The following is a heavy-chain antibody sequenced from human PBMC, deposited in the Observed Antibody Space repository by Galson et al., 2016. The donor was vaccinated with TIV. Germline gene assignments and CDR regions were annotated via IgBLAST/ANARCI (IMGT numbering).Heavy chain of an antibody. CDR2: IDWDDDT. CDR1: GFSLSTNEMC. J-gene: IGHJ4*02. V-gene: IGHV2-70*11. Sequence: PALVKPTQTLTLTCNFSGFSLSTNEMCVGWIRQPPGKALEWLARIDWDDDTYYSTSLNTRLTISKDTSKNQVVLRMTRMDPVDTGTYYCARMVYGDYPPRFYYDNWGQGILVTVSS. CDR3: ARMVYGDYPPRFYYDN. D-gene: IGHD4-17*01.